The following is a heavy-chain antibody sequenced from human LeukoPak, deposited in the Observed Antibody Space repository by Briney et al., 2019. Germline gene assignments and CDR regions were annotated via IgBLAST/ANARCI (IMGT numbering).Heavy chain of an antibody. Sequence: TGGSLRLSCAASXFTFSSYAMHWVRQAPGKGLEWVADISFDGNNEHYADSVKGRFTISRDNSKNTLYLQMNSLRAEDTAVYYCANIIRKYTSGYYYFDYWGQGTLVTVSS. D-gene: IGHD6-25*01. CDR1: XFTFSSYA. J-gene: IGHJ4*02. V-gene: IGHV3-30-3*01. CDR2: ISFDGNNE. CDR3: ANIIRKYTSGYYYFDY.